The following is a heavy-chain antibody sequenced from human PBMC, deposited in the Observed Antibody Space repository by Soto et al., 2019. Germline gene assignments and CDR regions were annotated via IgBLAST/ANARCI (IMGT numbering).Heavy chain of an antibody. V-gene: IGHV4-31*03. J-gene: IGHJ5*02. CDR3: ARDPAP. CDR1: GGSISRGGYY. CDR2: TYNSAST. Sequence: SETLSLTCTVSGGSISRGGYYWSWIRQNPGKGLEWIGYTYNSASTYYNPSLKSRVTISVDTSKNQFSLKLTSVTAADTAVYYCARDPAPWGQGTLVTVS.